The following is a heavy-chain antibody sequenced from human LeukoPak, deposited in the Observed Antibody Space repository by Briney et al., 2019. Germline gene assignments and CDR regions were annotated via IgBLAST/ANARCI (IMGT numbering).Heavy chain of an antibody. CDR3: SRGEVDGPDFDY. CDR2: VNPSDGST. V-gene: IGHV1-46*01. CDR1: GYNFAIYQ. D-gene: IGHD3-16*01. J-gene: IGHJ4*02. Sequence: ASVKVSCKTSGYNFAIYQMHWVRPAPGQGLGWMGIVNPSDGSTSYPQKFQGRVTMTRDTPTSTAYMELSRLTSDDMAVYYCSRGEVDGPDFDYWGQGTLVTVSS.